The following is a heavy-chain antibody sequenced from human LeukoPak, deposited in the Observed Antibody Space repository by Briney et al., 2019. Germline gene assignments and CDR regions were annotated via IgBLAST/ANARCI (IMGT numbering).Heavy chain of an antibody. D-gene: IGHD6-19*01. Sequence: SVKVSCKASGYTFTSYGISWVRQAPGQGLEWMGRIIPILGIANYAQKFQGRVTITADKSTSTAYMELSSLRSEDTAVYYCAREVSSGEVPFDYWGQGTLVTVSS. CDR1: GYTFTSYG. CDR3: AREVSSGEVPFDY. J-gene: IGHJ4*02. V-gene: IGHV1-69*04. CDR2: IIPILGIA.